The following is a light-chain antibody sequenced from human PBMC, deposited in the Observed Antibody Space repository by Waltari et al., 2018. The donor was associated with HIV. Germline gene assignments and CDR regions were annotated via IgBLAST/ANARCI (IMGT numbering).Light chain of an antibody. CDR3: ISCRGSSTPYV. J-gene: IGLJ1*01. Sequence: QSALTQPPSVSGSPGQSITISCTGTNSDVGRYNYVSWYQQHPGKASKPMFHEVRNRPSGVSNHFSGSKSSSTAALTSSGRQAKDETESYCISCRGSSTPYVCGHGTNVTVL. CDR2: EVR. V-gene: IGLV2-14*01. CDR1: NSDVGRYNY.